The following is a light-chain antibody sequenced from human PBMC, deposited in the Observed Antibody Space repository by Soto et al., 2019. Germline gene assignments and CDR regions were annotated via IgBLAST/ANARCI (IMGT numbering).Light chain of an antibody. Sequence: VFVTQSPATLSLARWERATLSCRISLSVSVYLDWYQQKPGQAPRLLISDASNRATGIPARFSGSGSGTDFTLTISSLEPEDFAVYYCHQRQYWPPITFGQGTRLEIK. J-gene: IGKJ5*01. CDR2: DAS. CDR1: LSVSVY. V-gene: IGKV3-11*01. CDR3: HQRQYWPPIT.